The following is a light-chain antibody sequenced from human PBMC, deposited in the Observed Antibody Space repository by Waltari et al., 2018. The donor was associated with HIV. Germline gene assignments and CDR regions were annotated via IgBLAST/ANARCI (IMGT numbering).Light chain of an antibody. J-gene: IGLJ3*02. CDR3: AAWDDSLNGM. CDR2: SND. V-gene: IGLV1-44*01. Sequence: QSVLTHPPPASGTPGQHATIPCSGTSSNTRTNILNWYQQLPGAAPKLLIYSNDQRPSGVPDRFSGSKSGTSASLAISGLQSADEADYYCAAWDDSLNGMFGGGTRLTVL. CDR1: SSNTRTNI.